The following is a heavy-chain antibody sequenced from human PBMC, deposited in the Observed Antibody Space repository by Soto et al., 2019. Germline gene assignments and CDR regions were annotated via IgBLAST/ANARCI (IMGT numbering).Heavy chain of an antibody. J-gene: IGHJ3*02. V-gene: IGHV3-23*01. D-gene: IGHD2-15*01. CDR1: GFTFSSYA. CDR3: AKDCIFSGGSCYQIGPDDAFDI. Sequence: GGSLRLSCAASGFTFSSYAMSXVRQAQGKGLEWVSAISGSGGSTYYADSVKGRFTISRDNSKNTLYLQMNSLRAEDTAVYYCAKDCIFSGGSCYQIGPDDAFDIWGQGTMVTVSS. CDR2: ISGSGGST.